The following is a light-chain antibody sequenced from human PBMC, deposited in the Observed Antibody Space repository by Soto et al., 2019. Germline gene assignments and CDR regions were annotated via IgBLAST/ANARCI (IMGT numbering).Light chain of an antibody. CDR3: QQYNNWPRT. V-gene: IGKV3-20*01. J-gene: IGKJ1*01. CDR1: QSVSSNS. Sequence: EIVLTQSPGILSLSPGERATLSCRASQSVSSNSLAWYQQTPGQAPRLLIYSTSIRATGIPDRFSGSGSGRDFTLTISSLQSEDFAVYYCQQYNNWPRTFGQGTKVDIK. CDR2: STS.